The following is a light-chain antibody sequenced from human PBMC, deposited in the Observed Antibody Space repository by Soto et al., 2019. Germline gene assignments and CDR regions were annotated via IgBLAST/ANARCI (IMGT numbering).Light chain of an antibody. Sequence: DVQMTQSPSTLSASVGDRVTITCRASESINSWLAWYQQKPGKAPNLLIYEASSLESGVPSRFSGSGSGTEFTLSISDLQPGDSATYDCQQYNTSPLTFGGGTKVEIQ. CDR3: QQYNTSPLT. V-gene: IGKV1-5*03. J-gene: IGKJ4*01. CDR1: ESINSW. CDR2: EAS.